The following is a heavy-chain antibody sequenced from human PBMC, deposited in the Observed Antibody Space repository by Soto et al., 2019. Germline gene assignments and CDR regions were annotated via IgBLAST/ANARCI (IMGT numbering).Heavy chain of an antibody. Sequence: PSETLSLTCTVSGGSISSGGYYWGWIRQHPGKGLEWIGYIYYSGSTYYNPSLKSRVTISVDTSKNQFSLKLSSVTAADTAVYYCARISRVFSHPDGFDYWGQGTLLPVSS. CDR1: GGSISSGGYY. CDR2: IYYSGST. J-gene: IGHJ4*02. CDR3: ARISRVFSHPDGFDY. D-gene: IGHD6-13*01. V-gene: IGHV4-31*03.